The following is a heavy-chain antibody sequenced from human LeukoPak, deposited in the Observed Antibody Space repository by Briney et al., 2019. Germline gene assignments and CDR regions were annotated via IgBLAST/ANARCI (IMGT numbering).Heavy chain of an antibody. CDR2: VYYSGST. D-gene: IGHD2-21*02. Sequence: PSETLSLTCTVSGGSISCYYWSWIRQPPGKGLEWIGYVYYSGSTSYNPSLKSRVTISLDTSKHQFSLKLNSVTAADTAVYYCARHAYCGGDCFGGAFEIWGQGTMVTVSS. J-gene: IGHJ3*02. V-gene: IGHV4-59*08. CDR1: GGSISCYY. CDR3: ARHAYCGGDCFGGAFEI.